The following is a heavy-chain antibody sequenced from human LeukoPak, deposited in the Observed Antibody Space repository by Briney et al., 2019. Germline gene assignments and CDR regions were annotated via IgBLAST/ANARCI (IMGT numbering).Heavy chain of an antibody. CDR3: ARESSYYYYMDV. CDR1: GGSFSGYY. J-gene: IGHJ6*03. Sequence: SETLSLTCAVYGGSFSGYYWSWLRQPPGKGLEWIGYIYYSGSTNYNPSLKSRVTISVDTSKNQFSLKLSSVTAADTAVYYCARESSYYYYMDVWGKGTTVTVSS. V-gene: IGHV4-59*01. CDR2: IYYSGST.